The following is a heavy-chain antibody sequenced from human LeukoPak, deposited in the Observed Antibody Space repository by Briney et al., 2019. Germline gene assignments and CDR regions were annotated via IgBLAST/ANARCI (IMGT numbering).Heavy chain of an antibody. CDR1: GGSTSSSNYY. CDR2: IHYSGNT. Sequence: SETLSLTCTVSGGSTSSSNYYWGWIRQPPGKGLEWIGGIHYSGNTYYNPSLKSRVTISVDTSKNQFSLKLSSVTAADTAVYYCARQLDTMVRGAYYGMDVWGQGTTVTVSS. CDR3: ARQLDTMVRGAYYGMDV. D-gene: IGHD3-10*01. J-gene: IGHJ6*02. V-gene: IGHV4-39*01.